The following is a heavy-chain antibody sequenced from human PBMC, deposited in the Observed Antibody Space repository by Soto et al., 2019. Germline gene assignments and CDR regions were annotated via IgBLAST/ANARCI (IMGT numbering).Heavy chain of an antibody. CDR3: FIDYNDFCSGHLDY. J-gene: IGHJ4*02. CDR1: GFTFSDYS. Sequence: PGGSLRLSCAASGFTFSDYSMNWVRHAPGRGLEWVSYISSSSFTIHYADSVEGRFAISRDNAKNSLYLQMNSLRAEDKAVYYYFIDYNDFCSGHLDYSGQGALVTVSS. CDR2: ISSSSFTI. D-gene: IGHD3-3*01. V-gene: IGHV3-48*01.